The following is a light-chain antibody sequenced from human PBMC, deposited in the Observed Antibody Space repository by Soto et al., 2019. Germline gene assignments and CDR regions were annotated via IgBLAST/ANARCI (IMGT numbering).Light chain of an antibody. V-gene: IGKV1-5*01. CDR3: QQYTSYSST. CDR1: QTINNW. Sequence: SQMTQSPSTLSASVGDRVTITCRASQTINNWLAWYQQKPGKAPKLLIYDASSLQSGVPSRFSGSASGTEFTLTISSLQPDDFATYYCQQYTSYSSTFGQGTKVDIK. CDR2: DAS. J-gene: IGKJ1*01.